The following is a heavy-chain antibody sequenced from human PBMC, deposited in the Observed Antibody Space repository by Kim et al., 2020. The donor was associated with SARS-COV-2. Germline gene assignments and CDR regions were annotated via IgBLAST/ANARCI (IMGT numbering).Heavy chain of an antibody. D-gene: IGHD3-3*01. J-gene: IGHJ6*02. CDR3: ARGGIAILSNYYYALDV. CDR1: GESFTGYY. CDR2: INHSGST. V-gene: IGHV4-34*01. Sequence: SETLSLTCAVYGESFTGYYWSWIRQSPGAGLEWIGEINHSGSTEYNSSLKSRVSISRDTSKKQFSLRVKSVTAADTAVYYCARGGIAILSNYYYALDVWGQGTTVTVSS.